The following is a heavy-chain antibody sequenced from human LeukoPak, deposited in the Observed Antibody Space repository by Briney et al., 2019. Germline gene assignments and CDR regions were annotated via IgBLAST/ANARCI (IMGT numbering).Heavy chain of an antibody. Sequence: ASVKVSCKASGYTFTGYYMHWVRQAPGQGLEWMGWINPNSGGTNYAQKFQGRVTMTRDTSISTAYMELSRLRSDDTAVYYCARGCGLERDRNDFWSGYWNNWFDHWGQGTLVTVSS. D-gene: IGHD3-3*01. V-gene: IGHV1-2*02. CDR2: INPNSGGT. CDR1: GYTFTGYY. CDR3: ARGCGLERDRNDFWSGYWNNWFDH. J-gene: IGHJ5*02.